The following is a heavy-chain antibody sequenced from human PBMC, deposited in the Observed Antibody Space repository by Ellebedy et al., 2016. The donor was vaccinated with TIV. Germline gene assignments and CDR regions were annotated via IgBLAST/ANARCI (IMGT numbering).Heavy chain of an antibody. J-gene: IGHJ4*02. V-gene: IGHV1-46*01. Sequence: ASVKVSCKASGYTFTSYYMHWVRQAPGQGLEWMGIINPSGGSTSYAQKFQGRVTMTRDTSTSTVYMELRSLRSDDTAVYYCARIVLIYDSSGLHGDYFDYWGQGTLVTVSS. D-gene: IGHD3-22*01. CDR1: GYTFTSYY. CDR2: INPSGGST. CDR3: ARIVLIYDSSGLHGDYFDY.